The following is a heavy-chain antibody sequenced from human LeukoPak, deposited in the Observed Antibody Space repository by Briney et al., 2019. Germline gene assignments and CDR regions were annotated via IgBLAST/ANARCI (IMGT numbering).Heavy chain of an antibody. CDR3: AREDSSGYFP. D-gene: IGHD3-22*01. V-gene: IGHV1-8*01. Sequence: GASVKVSCKASGYTFTSYDINWVRQATGQGLEWMGWMNPNSGNTGYAQKVQGRVTMTRNTSISTASMELSSLRSEDTAVYYCAREDSSGYFPWGQGTLVTVSS. CDR2: MNPNSGNT. J-gene: IGHJ5*02. CDR1: GYTFTSYD.